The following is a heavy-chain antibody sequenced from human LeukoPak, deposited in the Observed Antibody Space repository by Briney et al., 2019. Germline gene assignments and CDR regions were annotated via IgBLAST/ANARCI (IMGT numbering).Heavy chain of an antibody. J-gene: IGHJ4*02. Sequence: GGSLKLSCVGSGFTFRSHAMSWVRQAPEKGLEFVSGIYENGGTTYYADSVKGRFSISRDNSKNTLYLQMDSLRGEDTAVYYCAKDFRIGYSAHFDYWGQGALVTVSS. D-gene: IGHD2-21*01. V-gene: IGHV3-23*01. CDR2: IYENGGTT. CDR3: AKDFRIGYSAHFDY. CDR1: GFTFRSHA.